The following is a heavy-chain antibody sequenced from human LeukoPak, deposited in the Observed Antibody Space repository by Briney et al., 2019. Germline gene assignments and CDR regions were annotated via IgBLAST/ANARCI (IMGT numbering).Heavy chain of an antibody. D-gene: IGHD5-12*01. CDR1: GYSISSGDY. CDR3: ARGATLTRNWFDP. Sequence: SETLSLTCSVSGYSISSGDYWGWIRQPPGKGLEWIGSVYHSGYTYYNPSLKSRVTISVDTSKNQFSLKLSSVTAADTAVYYCARGATLTRNWFDPWGQGTLVTVSS. CDR2: VYHSGYT. V-gene: IGHV4-38-2*02. J-gene: IGHJ5*02.